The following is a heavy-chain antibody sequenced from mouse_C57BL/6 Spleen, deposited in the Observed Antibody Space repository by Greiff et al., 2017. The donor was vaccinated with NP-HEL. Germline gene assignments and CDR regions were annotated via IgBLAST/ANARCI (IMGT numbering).Heavy chain of an antibody. D-gene: IGHD2-4*01. V-gene: IGHV1-19*01. CDR3: ARDYDRVYYFDY. CDR2: INPYNGGT. Sequence: EVQLQQSGPVLVKPGASVKMSCKASGYTFTDYYMNWVKQSHGKSLEWIGVINPYNGGTSYNQKFKGKATLTVDKSSSTAYMELNSLTSEDSAVYYWARDYDRVYYFDYWGQGTTLTVSS. CDR1: GYTFTDYY. J-gene: IGHJ2*01.